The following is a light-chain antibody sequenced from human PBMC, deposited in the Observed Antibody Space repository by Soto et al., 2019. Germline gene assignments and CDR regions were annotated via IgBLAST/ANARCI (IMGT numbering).Light chain of an antibody. CDR1: QSISSW. Sequence: DRVTITCRASQSISSWLAWYQQKPGKAPKLLIYDASSLESGVPSRFSGSGSGTEFTLTISSLQPDDFATYYVYTFGQGT. CDR3: YT. CDR2: DAS. J-gene: IGKJ2*01. V-gene: IGKV1-5*01.